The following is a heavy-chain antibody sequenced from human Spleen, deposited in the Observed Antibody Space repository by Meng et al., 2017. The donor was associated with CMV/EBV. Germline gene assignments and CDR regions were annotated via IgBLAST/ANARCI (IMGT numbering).Heavy chain of an antibody. J-gene: IGHJ4*02. CDR1: GDGFTTSY. CDR3: ASGGKSGWYRGDN. V-gene: IGHV1-46*01. Sequence: SCVAPGDGFTTSYIHWVRQAPGQGLEWMGIIDPSGGVTSYARKFRGRITMTRDTSTTMELTTLKSEDTAVYYCASGGKSGWYRGDNWGQGTLVTVSS. CDR2: IDPSGGVT. D-gene: IGHD6-19*01.